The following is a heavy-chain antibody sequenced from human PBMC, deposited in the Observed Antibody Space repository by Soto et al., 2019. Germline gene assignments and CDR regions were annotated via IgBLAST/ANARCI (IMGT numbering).Heavy chain of an antibody. D-gene: IGHD2-15*01. CDR1: GGTFSSYT. J-gene: IGHJ6*03. CDR2: IIPILGIA. CDR3: AGQGGYCSGGSCYYYYMDV. V-gene: IGHV1-69*02. Sequence: SVKVSCKASGGTFSSYTISWVRQAPGQGLEWMGRIIPILGIANYAQKFQGRVTITADKSTSTAYMELSSLRSEDTAVYYCAGQGGYCSGGSCYYYYMDVWGKGTTVTVSS.